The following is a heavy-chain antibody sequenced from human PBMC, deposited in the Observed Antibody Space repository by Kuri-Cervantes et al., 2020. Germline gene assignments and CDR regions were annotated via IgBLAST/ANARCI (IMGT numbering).Heavy chain of an antibody. CDR1: GGTFSSYA. Sequence: SVKVSCKAPGGTFSSYAISWVRQAPGQGLEWMGGIIPIFGTANYAQKFQGRVTITADKSTSTAYLELNSLRSEDTAVYYCARWGEQWLSAWGQGTLVTVSS. CDR3: ARWGEQWLSA. D-gene: IGHD6-19*01. V-gene: IGHV1-69*06. CDR2: IIPIFGTA. J-gene: IGHJ5*02.